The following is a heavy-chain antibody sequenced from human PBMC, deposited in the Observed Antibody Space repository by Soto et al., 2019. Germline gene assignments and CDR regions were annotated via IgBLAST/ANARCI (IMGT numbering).Heavy chain of an antibody. Sequence: PSETLSLTCAFYGGSFSGYYWSWIRQPPGKGLEWIGEINHSGSTNYNPSLKSRVTISVDTSKNQFSLKLSSVTAADTSVYYCPGGYCTNGVCFNTYWFDTWGQGTLVTVSS. V-gene: IGHV4-34*01. CDR3: PGGYCTNGVCFNTYWFDT. CDR1: GGSFSGYY. J-gene: IGHJ5*02. CDR2: INHSGST. D-gene: IGHD2-8*01.